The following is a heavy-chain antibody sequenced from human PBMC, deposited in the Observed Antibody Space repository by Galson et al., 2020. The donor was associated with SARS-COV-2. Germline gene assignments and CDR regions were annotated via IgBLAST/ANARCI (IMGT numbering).Heavy chain of an antibody. CDR2: IYWDDDK. CDR3: AHIAGPRYYDPLPWFDP. V-gene: IGHV2-5*02. Sequence: SGPTLVKPTQTLTLTCTFSGFSLSTSGVGVGWIRQPPGKALEWLALIYWDDDKRYSPSLKSRLTITKDTSKNQVVLTMTNMDPVDTATYYCAHIAGPRYYDPLPWFDPWGQGTLVTVSS. D-gene: IGHD3-22*01. CDR1: GFSLSTSGVG. J-gene: IGHJ5*02.